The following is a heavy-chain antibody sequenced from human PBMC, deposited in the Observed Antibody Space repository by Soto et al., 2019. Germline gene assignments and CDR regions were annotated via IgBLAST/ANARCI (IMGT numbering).Heavy chain of an antibody. Sequence: PSETLSLTCAVYGGSFSGYYWSWIRQPPGKGLEWIGEINHSGSTNYNPSLKSRVTISVDTSKNQFSLKLSSVTAADTAVYYCAGPSDYYDSSGPFDYWGQGTLVTVSS. CDR3: AGPSDYYDSSGPFDY. V-gene: IGHV4-34*01. J-gene: IGHJ4*02. CDR2: INHSGST. D-gene: IGHD3-22*01. CDR1: GGSFSGYY.